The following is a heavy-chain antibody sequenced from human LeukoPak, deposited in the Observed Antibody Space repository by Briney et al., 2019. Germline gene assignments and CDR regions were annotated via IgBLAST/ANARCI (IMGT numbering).Heavy chain of an antibody. CDR3: AREYYDYYEGFDY. D-gene: IGHD3-22*01. V-gene: IGHV1-18*01. CDR2: ISAYNGNT. CDR1: GYTFTSYY. Sequence: ASVKVSCKASGYTFTSYYISWPRQAPGQGLERMGRISAYNGNTNYAQKLQGRVTMTTDTSTRTAYMELRSLRSDDTAVYFCAREYYDYYEGFDYWGQGTLVTVSS. J-gene: IGHJ4*02.